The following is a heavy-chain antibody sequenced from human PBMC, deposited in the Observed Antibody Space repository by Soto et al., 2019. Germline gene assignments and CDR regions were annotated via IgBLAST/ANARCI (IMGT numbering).Heavy chain of an antibody. CDR3: ARQGYSDDYYFYGMDV. Sequence: PGGSLRLSCAVSGFRFRDYWMSWVRQASGKGLEWVGRIRSRVNNYATGYAASVKGRFTISRDDSKNTAYLQMDSLKTEDTAIYYCARQGYSDDYYFYGMDVWGQGTTVTVSS. CDR2: IRSRVNNYAT. J-gene: IGHJ6*02. CDR1: GFRFRDYW. V-gene: IGHV3-73*01. D-gene: IGHD4-4*01.